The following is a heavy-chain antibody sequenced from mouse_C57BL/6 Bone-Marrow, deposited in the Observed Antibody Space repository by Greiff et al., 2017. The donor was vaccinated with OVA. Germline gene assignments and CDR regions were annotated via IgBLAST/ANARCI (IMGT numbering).Heavy chain of an antibody. J-gene: IGHJ2*01. CDR1: GFNIKDDY. D-gene: IGHD2-3*01. CDR3: TTTFDGNYVGY. CDR2: IDPENGDT. Sequence: EVQLQQSGAELVRPGASVKLSCTASGFNIKDDYMHWVKQRPEQGLEWIGWIDPENGDTEYASKFQGKATITADTSSNTAYLKLSSLTSEDTAVYYCTTTFDGNYVGYWGQGTTLTVSS. V-gene: IGHV14-4*01.